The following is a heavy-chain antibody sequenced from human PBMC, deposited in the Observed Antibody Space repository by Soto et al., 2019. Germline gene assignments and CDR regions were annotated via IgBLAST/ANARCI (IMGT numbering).Heavy chain of an antibody. D-gene: IGHD3-10*01. V-gene: IGHV3-53*02. J-gene: IGHJ6*02. CDR2: IYSGGST. CDR1: GFTVSSNY. Sequence: EVQLVETGGGLIQPGGSLRLSCAASGFTVSSNYMSWVRQAPGKGLEWVSVIYSGGSTYYADSVKGRFTISRDNSKNTLYLQMNSLRAEDTSVYYCARGAGSGSYYNGGMDVWGQGTTVTVSS. CDR3: ARGAGSGSYYNGGMDV.